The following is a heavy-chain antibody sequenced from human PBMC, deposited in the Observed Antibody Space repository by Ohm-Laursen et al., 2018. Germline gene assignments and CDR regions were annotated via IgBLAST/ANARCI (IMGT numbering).Heavy chain of an antibody. CDR3: AKDMWGASAY. V-gene: IGHV3-7*03. J-gene: IGHJ4*02. CDR2: INQDGSLI. CDR1: GLTFSNYW. D-gene: IGHD1-26*01. Sequence: SLRLSCAASGLTFSNYWMHWIRQAPGKGLEWVANINQDGSLIYYVDSVKGRFTISRDNAKNSLYLQMNSLRAEDTAVYYCAKDMWGASAYWGQGTLVTVSS.